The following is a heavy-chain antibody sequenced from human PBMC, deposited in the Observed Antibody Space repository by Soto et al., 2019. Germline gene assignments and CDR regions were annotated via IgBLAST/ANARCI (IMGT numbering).Heavy chain of an antibody. CDR2: IAYDGSNK. V-gene: IGHV3-30*18. D-gene: IGHD2-8*02. CDR3: AKDGGTGKYYDY. CDR1: GFTFNIDG. Sequence: GGSLRLSCAASGFTFNIDGMHWVRQAPGKGLEWVSVIAYDGSNKYYADSVKGRFTISRDNSKNTLYLQMNSLGPEDTAVYYCAKDGGTGKYYDYWGQGTLVTVSS. J-gene: IGHJ4*02.